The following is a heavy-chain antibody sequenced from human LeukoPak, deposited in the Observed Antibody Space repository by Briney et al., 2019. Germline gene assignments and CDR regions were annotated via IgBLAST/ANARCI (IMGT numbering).Heavy chain of an antibody. V-gene: IGHV4-39*01. J-gene: IGHJ4*02. Sequence: PSETLSLTCTVSGGSISSSSYYWGWIRQPPGQGLEWIGSIYYSGSTYYNPSLKSRVTISVDTSKNQFSLKLSSVTAVDTAVYYCARASGNYEYYFDYWGQGTLVTVSS. CDR3: ARASGNYEYYFDY. CDR1: GGSISSSSYY. CDR2: IYYSGST. D-gene: IGHD3-22*01.